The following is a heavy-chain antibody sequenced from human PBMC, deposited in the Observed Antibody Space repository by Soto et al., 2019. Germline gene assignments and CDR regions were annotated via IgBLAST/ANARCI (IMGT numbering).Heavy chain of an antibody. CDR1: GFTFSSFA. CDR2: ITGSAGST. CDR3: AKDAYGGAFDI. D-gene: IGHD2-21*01. V-gene: IGHV3-23*01. J-gene: IGHJ3*02. Sequence: EVQLLESGGGLVQPGGSLRLSCAASGFTFSSFAMSWVRQAPGKGLEWVSEITGSAGSTYYADSVKGRFTISRDNSRDTLYMQMNTLRAEDTAVYYCAKDAYGGAFDIWGLGTMVTVSS.